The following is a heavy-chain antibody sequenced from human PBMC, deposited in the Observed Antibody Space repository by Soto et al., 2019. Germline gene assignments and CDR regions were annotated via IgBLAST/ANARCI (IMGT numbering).Heavy chain of an antibody. CDR3: ARGSYSSSSSWFDP. V-gene: IGHV4-31*03. CDR1: GGSMRSGSYY. D-gene: IGHD6-6*01. CDR2: ISNSGNT. Sequence: QVQLQESGPGLVKPSQTLSLTCSVSGGSMRSGSYYWTWIRQHPGKGLEWVAYISNSGNTYYNPSLETRLTISVDTSKNLFSLSLTSVTAADTALYYCARGSYSSSSSWFDPWGQGTLVTVSP. J-gene: IGHJ5*02.